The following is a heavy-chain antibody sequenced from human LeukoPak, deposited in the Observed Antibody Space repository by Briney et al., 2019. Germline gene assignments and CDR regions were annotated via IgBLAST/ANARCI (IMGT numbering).Heavy chain of an antibody. CDR1: GFSFSDAW. J-gene: IGHJ4*02. D-gene: IGHD3-10*01. Sequence: GGSLRLSCAVSGFSFSDAWMSWVRQTPGKGLEWVGRIESKTDGGTTDYAALVKGRFAISRDDSTNTLYLQMNSLKSEDTAVYYCTTYGSGRKFDYWGQGVLVTVSS. V-gene: IGHV3-15*04. CDR2: IESKTDGGTT. CDR3: TTYGSGRKFDY.